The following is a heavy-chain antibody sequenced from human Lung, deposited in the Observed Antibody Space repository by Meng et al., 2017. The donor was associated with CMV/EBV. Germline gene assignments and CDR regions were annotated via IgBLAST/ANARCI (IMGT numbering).Heavy chain of an antibody. V-gene: IGHV1-18*01. CDR2: ISAYNGNT. CDR3: ARDLLGYCSSTSCSDAFYI. Sequence: ASXXVSXKASCDTFTSYGISWVRQAPGQGLEWMGWISAYNGNTNYAQKLQGRVTMTTDTSTSTAYMELRSLRSDDTAVYYCARDLLGYCSSTSCSDAFYIXRQGTMVTVSS. CDR1: CDTFTSYG. J-gene: IGHJ3*02. D-gene: IGHD2-2*01.